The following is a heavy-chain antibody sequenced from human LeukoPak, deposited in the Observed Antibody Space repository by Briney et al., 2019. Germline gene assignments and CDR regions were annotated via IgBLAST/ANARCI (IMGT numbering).Heavy chain of an antibody. CDR2: ISYDGGNK. V-gene: IGHV3-30*04. Sequence: PGRSLRLSCAASGFTFSSYAMHWVRQAPGKGLEWVAVISYDGGNKYYADSVKGRFTISRDNSKNTLYLQMNSLRAEDTAVYYCAKALRFLEWLSPFDYWGQGTLVTVSS. CDR1: GFTFSSYA. J-gene: IGHJ4*02. D-gene: IGHD3-3*01. CDR3: AKALRFLEWLSPFDY.